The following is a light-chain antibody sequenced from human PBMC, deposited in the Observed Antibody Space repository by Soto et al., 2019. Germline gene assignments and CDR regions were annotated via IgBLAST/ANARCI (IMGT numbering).Light chain of an antibody. CDR3: SSYTSSSTRV. CDR2: DVS. J-gene: IGLJ1*01. Sequence: QSALTQPVSVSGSPGQSLTISCTGTSSDVGGYNYVSWYQQHPGKAPKLMIYDVSNRPSGVSIRFSGSKSGNTASLTISGLQAEDEADYYCSSYTSSSTRVFGTGTKVTVL. CDR1: SSDVGGYNY. V-gene: IGLV2-14*01.